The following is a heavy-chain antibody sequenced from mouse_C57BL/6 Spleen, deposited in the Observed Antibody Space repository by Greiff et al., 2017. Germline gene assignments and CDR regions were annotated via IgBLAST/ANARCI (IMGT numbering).Heavy chain of an antibody. D-gene: IGHD2-4*01. CDR3: ARRRDYGARDY. CDR1: GYSFTSYY. CDR2: IYPGSGNT. J-gene: IGHJ4*01. Sequence: VQLVESGPELVKPGASVKISCKASGYSFTSYYIHWVKQRPGQGLEWIGWIYPGSGNTKYNEKFKGKATLTADTSSSTAYMQLSSLTSEDSAVYYCARRRDYGARDYWGQGTSVTVSS. V-gene: IGHV1-66*01.